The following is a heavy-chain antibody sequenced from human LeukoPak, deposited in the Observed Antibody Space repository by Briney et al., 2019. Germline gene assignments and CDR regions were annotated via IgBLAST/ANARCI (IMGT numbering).Heavy chain of an antibody. V-gene: IGHV4-39*01. D-gene: IGHD4-17*01. Sequence: SETLSLTCTVSGGSISSSSYYWGWIRQPPGKGLEWIGSIYYSGSTYYNPSLKSRVTISVDTSKNQFSLKLSSVTAADTAVYYCARHSSGTVTTGYYFDYWGQGTLVTVSS. J-gene: IGHJ4*02. CDR1: GGSISSSSYY. CDR2: IYYSGST. CDR3: ARHSSGTVTTGYYFDY.